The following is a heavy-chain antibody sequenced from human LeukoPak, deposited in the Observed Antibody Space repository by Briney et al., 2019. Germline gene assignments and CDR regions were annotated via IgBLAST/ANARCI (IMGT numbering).Heavy chain of an antibody. Sequence: ASVKVSCKASGYTFTGYAMNWVRQAPGQGLEWMGWINTNTGNPTYAQGFTGRFVFSLDTSVSTAYLQISRLKAEDTAVYYCARGSDWLLPHYDYWGQGTLVTVSS. J-gene: IGHJ4*02. CDR1: GYTFTGYA. CDR2: INTNTGNP. D-gene: IGHD3-9*01. V-gene: IGHV7-4-1*02. CDR3: ARGSDWLLPHYDY.